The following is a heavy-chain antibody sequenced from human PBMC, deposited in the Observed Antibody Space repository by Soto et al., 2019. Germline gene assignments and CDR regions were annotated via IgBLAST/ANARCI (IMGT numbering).Heavy chain of an antibody. Sequence: GGSLRLSCAASGFTFSSYAMSWVRQAPGKGLEWVSVISGSGGSTYYADSVKGRFTISRDNSKNTLYLQMNSLRAEDTAVYYCAKGLVYYDILTGALPYYYYGMDVWGQGTTVTVSS. D-gene: IGHD3-9*01. V-gene: IGHV3-23*01. CDR3: AKGLVYYDILTGALPYYYYGMDV. CDR2: ISGSGGST. CDR1: GFTFSSYA. J-gene: IGHJ6*02.